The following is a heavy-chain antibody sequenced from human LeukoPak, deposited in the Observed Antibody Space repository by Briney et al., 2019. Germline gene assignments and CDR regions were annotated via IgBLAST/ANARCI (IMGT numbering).Heavy chain of an antibody. V-gene: IGHV3-53*01. CDR2: IYSSGNT. CDR3: ARGRRYCSGVNCYSGLDY. J-gene: IGHJ4*02. Sequence: PGGSLRLSCAASGLTVSSNYLNWVRQAPGKGLEWVSVIYSSGNTYYADSVKGRFIISRDNSKNTLYLQMTSLRLEDTAVYYCARGRRYCSGVNCYSGLDYWGQGTRVAV. D-gene: IGHD2-15*01. CDR1: GLTVSSNY.